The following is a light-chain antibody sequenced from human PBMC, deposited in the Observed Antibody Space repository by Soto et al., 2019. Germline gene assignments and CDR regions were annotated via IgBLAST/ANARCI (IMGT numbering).Light chain of an antibody. J-gene: IGKJ1*01. CDR2: WAS. Sequence: DIVMTQSPDSLAVSLGERATINCKSSQSVLYSSDNKNYLAWYQQKPGQPPKLLIYWASTRKSGVPDRFSGSGSGTDFTLTISSLQAEYVAVYYCHQYYSSPRSFGQGPKVDIK. V-gene: IGKV4-1*01. CDR1: QSVLYSSDNKNY. CDR3: HQYYSSPRS.